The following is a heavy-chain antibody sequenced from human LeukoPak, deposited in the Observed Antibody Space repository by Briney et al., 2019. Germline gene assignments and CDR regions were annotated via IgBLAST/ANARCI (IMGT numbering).Heavy chain of an antibody. CDR3: AEDGWELPNSYFDY. V-gene: IGHV3-9*01. CDR1: GFTFDDYA. Sequence: GRSLRLSCAASGFTFDDYAMHWVRQAPGKSLEWVSGISWNSGSIGYADSVKGRFTISRDNAKNSLYLQMNSLRAEDTALYYCAEDGWELPNSYFDYWGQGTLVTVSS. J-gene: IGHJ4*02. D-gene: IGHD1-26*01. CDR2: ISWNSGSI.